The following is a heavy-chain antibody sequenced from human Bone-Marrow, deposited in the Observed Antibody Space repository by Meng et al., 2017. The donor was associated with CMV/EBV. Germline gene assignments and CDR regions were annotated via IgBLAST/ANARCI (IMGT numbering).Heavy chain of an antibody. CDR3: ASSSSSGRGGAIYYYYGMDV. CDR1: GGTFSSYA. CDR2: IIPILGIA. J-gene: IGHJ6*02. V-gene: IGHV1-69*10. D-gene: IGHD6-6*01. Sequence: SVKVSCKASGGTFSSYAISWVRQAPGQGLEWMGGIIPILGIANYAQKFQGRVTITADKSTSTAYMELSSLRSEDTAVYYCASSSSSGRGGAIYYYYGMDVWGQGTTVIVSS.